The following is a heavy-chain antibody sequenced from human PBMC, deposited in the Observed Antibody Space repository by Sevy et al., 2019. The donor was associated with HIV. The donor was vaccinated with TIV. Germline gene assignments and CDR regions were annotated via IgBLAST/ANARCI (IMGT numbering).Heavy chain of an antibody. D-gene: IGHD3-22*01. CDR2: IYTTGST. Sequence: SETLSLTCSVSGGSISGSYWWSWIRRPAGKGLEWIGRIYTTGSTNYNPSLKSRVTISVDTSKTQFSLKLSSVTAADTAVYYCARGSPYYDSSGHDWGQGTLVTVSS. CDR1: GGSISGSYW. J-gene: IGHJ4*02. V-gene: IGHV4-61*02. CDR3: ARGSPYYDSSGHD.